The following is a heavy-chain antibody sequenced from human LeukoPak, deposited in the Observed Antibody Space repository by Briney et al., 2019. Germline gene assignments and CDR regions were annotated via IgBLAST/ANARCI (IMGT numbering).Heavy chain of an antibody. CDR1: GFNFSSYG. CDR3: AKEGCSSTSCYWNWFDP. V-gene: IGHV3-30*18. CDR2: ISYDGSNK. J-gene: IGHJ5*02. Sequence: PGGSLRLSCAASGFNFSSYGMHWVRQAPGKGLEWVAVISYDGSNKYYADSVKGRFTISRDNSKNTLYLQMNSLRAEDTAVYYCAKEGCSSTSCYWNWFDPWGQGTLVTVSS. D-gene: IGHD2-2*01.